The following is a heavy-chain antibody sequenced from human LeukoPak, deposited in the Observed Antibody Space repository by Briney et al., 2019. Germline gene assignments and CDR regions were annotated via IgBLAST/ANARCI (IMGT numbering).Heavy chain of an antibody. D-gene: IGHD5-18*01. Sequence: SQTLSLTCTVSGGSISSYYWSWIRQPPGKGLEWIGYIYYSGSTNYNPSLKSRVTISVGTSKNQFSLKLSSVTAADTAVYYCASLNSYGGDYWGQGTLVTVSS. CDR1: GGSISSYY. J-gene: IGHJ4*02. CDR2: IYYSGST. CDR3: ASLNSYGGDY. V-gene: IGHV4-59*01.